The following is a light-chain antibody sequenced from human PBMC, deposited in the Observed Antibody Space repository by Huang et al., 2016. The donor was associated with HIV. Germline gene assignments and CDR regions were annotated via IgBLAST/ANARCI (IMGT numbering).Light chain of an antibody. CDR1: QSVSSN. CDR2: GAS. V-gene: IGKV3-15*01. CDR3: QQYNNWPPLIT. Sequence: EIVMTQSPATLSVSPGERATLSCRASQSVSSNLAWYQQKPGQAPSLLIYGASPRATGIPSRFSGGGSGTEFTLTISSLQSEDFAVYYCQQYNNWPPLITFGQGTRLEIK. J-gene: IGKJ5*01.